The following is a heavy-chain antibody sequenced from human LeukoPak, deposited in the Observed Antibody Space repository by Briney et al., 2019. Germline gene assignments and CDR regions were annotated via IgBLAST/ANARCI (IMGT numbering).Heavy chain of an antibody. CDR1: GFTFSSDW. CDR2: INGDGSTT. J-gene: IGHJ4*02. V-gene: IGHV3-74*01. D-gene: IGHD2-15*01. Sequence: GGSLRLSCAASGFTFSSDWRHWVRQVPGKGLVWVSRINGDGSTTAYADSVKGRFTISRDNAKNTLYLQMNSLRAEDTAVYYCTRGAAPQAYWGQGTLVTVSS. CDR3: TRGAAPQAY.